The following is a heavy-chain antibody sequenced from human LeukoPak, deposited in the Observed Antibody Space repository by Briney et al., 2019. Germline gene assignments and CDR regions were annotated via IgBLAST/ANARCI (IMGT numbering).Heavy chain of an antibody. D-gene: IGHD6-19*01. Sequence: SETLSLTCTVSGGSISSYYWSWIRQPPGKGLEWIGYIYYSGSTNYNPSLKSRVTISVDTSKNQFSLKLSSVTAADTAVYYCARVLGSGPLYYYYYMDVWGKGTTVTVSS. CDR1: GGSISSYY. CDR3: ARVLGSGPLYYYYYMDV. J-gene: IGHJ6*03. V-gene: IGHV4-59*01. CDR2: IYYSGST.